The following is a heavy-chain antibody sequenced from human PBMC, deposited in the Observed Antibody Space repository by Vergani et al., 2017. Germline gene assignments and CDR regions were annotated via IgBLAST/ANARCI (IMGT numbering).Heavy chain of an antibody. J-gene: IGHJ5*02. CDR3: ARRYCSTTSCYVDP. D-gene: IGHD2-2*01. CDR1: GGSISSGGYS. V-gene: IGHV4-30-2*01. CDR2: IYHSGST. Sequence: QVQLQESGPGLVKPSETLSLTCTVSGGSISSGGYSWSWIRQPPGKGLEWIGYIYHSGSTYYNPSLKSRVTISVDRSKNQFSLKLSSVTAADTAVYYCARRYCSTTSCYVDPWGQGTLVTVSS.